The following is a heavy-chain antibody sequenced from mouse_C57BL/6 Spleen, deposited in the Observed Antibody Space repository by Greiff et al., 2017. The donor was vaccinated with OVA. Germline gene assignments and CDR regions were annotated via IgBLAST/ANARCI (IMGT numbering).Heavy chain of an antibody. D-gene: IGHD2-5*01. J-gene: IGHJ4*01. CDR3: TTHSNYVDYAMDY. CDR1: GFNIKDDY. CDR2: IDPENGDT. Sequence: EVQLQQSGAELVRPGASVKLSCTASGFNIKDDYMHWVKQRPEQGLEWIGWIDPENGDTEYASKFQGKATITADTSSNTAYLQLSSLTSEDTAVYYCTTHSNYVDYAMDYWGQGTSVTVSS. V-gene: IGHV14-4*01.